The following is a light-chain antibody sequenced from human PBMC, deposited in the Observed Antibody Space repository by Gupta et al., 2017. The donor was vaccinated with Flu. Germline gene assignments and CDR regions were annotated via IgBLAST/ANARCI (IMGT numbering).Light chain of an antibody. CDR1: SGHNSYA. V-gene: IGLV4-69*01. Sequence: QVVLTQSPSASASLGASVKLTCTLSSGHNSYAIAWHQQQSEKGPRYLMKLNSDGSHSKGDGIPDRFSGSSSGAERYLTISSLQSEDEADYYCQTWGTPWVFGGGTKLTVL. J-gene: IGLJ3*02. CDR2: LNSDGSH. CDR3: QTWGTPWV.